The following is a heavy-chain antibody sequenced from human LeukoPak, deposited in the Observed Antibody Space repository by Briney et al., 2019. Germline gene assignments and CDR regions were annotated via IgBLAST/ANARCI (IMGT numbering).Heavy chain of an antibody. CDR2: MSPNRGDT. J-gene: IGHJ4*02. V-gene: IGHV1-8*02. CDR3: VRTLRNWGFDY. Sequence: ASVKVSRKASGYTFTCHDINWVRQATAQGREWMGWMSPNRGDTGYAQKFQGRITMTSDSSISTAYMELSSLRSEDTGIYYCVRTLRNWGFDYWGEGTLVTVSS. D-gene: IGHD7-27*01. CDR1: GYTFTCHD.